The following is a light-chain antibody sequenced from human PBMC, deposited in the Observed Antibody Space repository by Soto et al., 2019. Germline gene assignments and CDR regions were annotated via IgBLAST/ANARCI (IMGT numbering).Light chain of an antibody. CDR3: QQYNNWPLT. V-gene: IGKV3-15*01. CDR2: GAS. J-gene: IGKJ4*01. CDR1: QSISSL. Sequence: EIVLTQSPATLSVSPGERATLSCRASQSISSLLAWYQQKPGQAPRLLIYGASTRATGIPARFSGSGSGTEFTLTISSLQSEDFALYYCQQYNNWPLTFGGGTKVDIK.